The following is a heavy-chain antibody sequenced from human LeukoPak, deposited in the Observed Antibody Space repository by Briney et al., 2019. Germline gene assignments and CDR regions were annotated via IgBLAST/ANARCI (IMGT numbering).Heavy chain of an antibody. J-gene: IGHJ5*02. D-gene: IGHD6-19*01. CDR2: IYTSGST. V-gene: IGHV4-61*02. CDR3: ARDAAVAGTSGWFDP. CDR1: VDSIRSGSYY. Sequence: SQTLSLTCTVCVDSIRSGSYYCSSIRQPAGKGLGWIGRIYTSGSTNYNPSLKRRLTISVDTSKNQFSLKLSSVTAADTAVYYCARDAAVAGTSGWFDPWGQGTLVTVSS.